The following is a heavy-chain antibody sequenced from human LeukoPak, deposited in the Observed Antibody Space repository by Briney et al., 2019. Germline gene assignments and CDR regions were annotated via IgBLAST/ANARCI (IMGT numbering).Heavy chain of an antibody. D-gene: IGHD2-15*01. J-gene: IGHJ4*02. CDR2: INPNSGGT. Sequence: ASVKVSCKTSGYTFTNYYIYWVRQAPGQGLEWMGWINPNSGGTNYAQKFQGRVTMTRDTSISTAYMELSRLRSDDTAVYYCASHCSGGSCYYYQLDYWGQGTLVTVSS. CDR1: GYTFTNYY. CDR3: ASHCSGGSCYYYQLDY. V-gene: IGHV1-2*02.